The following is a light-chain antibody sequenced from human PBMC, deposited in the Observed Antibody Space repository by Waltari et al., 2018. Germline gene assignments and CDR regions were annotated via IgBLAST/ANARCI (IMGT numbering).Light chain of an antibody. CDR1: NIESKS. CDR2: YDS. V-gene: IGLV3-21*01. J-gene: IGLJ3*02. CDR3: QVWDDTTNSGV. Sequence: YVVTQPPSLSVAPGKPATLTCGGQNIESKSVNWYQQKPGQAPVLVIFYDSDRPSGIPERFSGSNSGNTATLTITWVEAGDEADYHCQVWDDTTNSGVFGGGTRLTVL.